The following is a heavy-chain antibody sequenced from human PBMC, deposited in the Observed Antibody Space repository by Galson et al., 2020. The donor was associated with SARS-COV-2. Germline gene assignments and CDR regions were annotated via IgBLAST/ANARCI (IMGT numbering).Heavy chain of an antibody. D-gene: IGHD3-22*01. CDR1: GGTFSSYA. CDR3: ARDHGSSYYDSSGYLSDYYYYYYMDV. J-gene: IGHJ6*03. Sequence: SVKVSCKASGGTFSSYAISWVRQAPGQGLEWMGGIIPILGIANYAQKFQGRVTITADKSTSTAYMELSSLRSEDTAVYYCARDHGSSYYDSSGYLSDYYYYYYMDVWGKGTTVTVSS. CDR2: IIPILGIA. V-gene: IGHV1-69*10.